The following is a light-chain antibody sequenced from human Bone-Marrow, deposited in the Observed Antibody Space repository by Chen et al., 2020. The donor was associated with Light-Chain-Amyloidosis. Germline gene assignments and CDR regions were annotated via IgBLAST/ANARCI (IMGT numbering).Light chain of an antibody. V-gene: IGLV3-25*03. Sequence: SYELTQPPSSLVSPGQTARITCSGDDLPTKYAYWYQQKPGQAPVLVIHRDTERPSGISERFSGSSSGTTATLTISGVQVEDEADYHCQSADSSGTYEVIFGGGTKLTVL. J-gene: IGLJ2*01. CDR1: DLPTKY. CDR2: RDT. CDR3: QSADSSGTYEVI.